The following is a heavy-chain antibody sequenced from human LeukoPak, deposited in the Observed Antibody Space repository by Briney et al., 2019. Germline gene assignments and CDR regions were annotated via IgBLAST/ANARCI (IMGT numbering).Heavy chain of an antibody. CDR2: INHSGST. CDR1: SYSFNGYY. V-gene: IGHV4-34*01. D-gene: IGHD6-19*01. J-gene: IGHJ5*02. Sequence: SETLSLTCAVCSYSFNGYYWSWLRQPPGKGLEGIGEINHSGSTNYNPFLKSRVTISEDTAKKQLSLKLSFVTAADTAVYYCARGRRSGLSGAVDPWGQGTLVTVSS. CDR3: ARGRRSGLSGAVDP.